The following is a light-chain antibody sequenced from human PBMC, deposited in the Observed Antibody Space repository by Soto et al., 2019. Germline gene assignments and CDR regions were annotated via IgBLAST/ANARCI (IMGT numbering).Light chain of an antibody. Sequence: QSALTQPASVSGSPGQSITISCTGTSSDVGSYNLVSWYQQHPGKAPKLMIYEGSKRPSGVSNRFSGSKSGNTASLTISGLQAEDQPDYYCCSYAGSSTYVFGTGTKVTVL. CDR3: CSYAGSSTYV. J-gene: IGLJ1*01. CDR1: SSDVGSYNL. V-gene: IGLV2-23*01. CDR2: EGS.